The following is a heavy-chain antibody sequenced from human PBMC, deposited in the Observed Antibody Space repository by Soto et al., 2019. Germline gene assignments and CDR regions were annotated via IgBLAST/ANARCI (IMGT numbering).Heavy chain of an antibody. J-gene: IGHJ4*02. CDR2: IWYDGSNK. V-gene: IGHV3-33*01. Sequence: LSCAASGFTFSSYGMHWVRQAPGKGLEWVAVIWYDGSNKYYADSVKGRFTIPRDNSKNTLYLQMNSLRAEDTAVYYCARDGYCSGGSCYSVPVFDYWGQGTLVTVSS. D-gene: IGHD2-15*01. CDR1: GFTFSSYG. CDR3: ARDGYCSGGSCYSVPVFDY.